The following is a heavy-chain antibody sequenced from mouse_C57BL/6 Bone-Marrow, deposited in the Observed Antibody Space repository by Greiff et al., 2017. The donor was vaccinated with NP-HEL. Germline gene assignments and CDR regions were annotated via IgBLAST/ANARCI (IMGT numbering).Heavy chain of an antibody. J-gene: IGHJ1*03. CDR3: ARFITTVVALYWYFDV. D-gene: IGHD1-1*01. Sequence: VQLQQSGPELVKPGASVKLSCKASGYTFTSYDINWVKQRPGQGLEWIGWIYPRDGSTKYNEKFKGKATLTVDTSSSTAYMELHSLTSEDSAVYFCARFITTVVALYWYFDVWGTGTTVTVSS. V-gene: IGHV1-85*01. CDR1: GYTFTSYD. CDR2: IYPRDGST.